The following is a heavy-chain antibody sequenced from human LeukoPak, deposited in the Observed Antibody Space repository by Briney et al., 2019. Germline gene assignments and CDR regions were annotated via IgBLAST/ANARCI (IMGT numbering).Heavy chain of an antibody. CDR2: ISTYNGNT. D-gene: IGHD1-26*01. Sequence: GASVKVSCKASGYTFSSYGISWVRQAPGLGLEWMGWISTYNGNTNYAQNLQGRVTMTTDTSTSTAYMELRSLRSDDTAVYYCARAWVGATGVDAFDIWGQGTMVTVSS. J-gene: IGHJ3*02. V-gene: IGHV1-18*04. CDR3: ARAWVGATGVDAFDI. CDR1: GYTFSSYG.